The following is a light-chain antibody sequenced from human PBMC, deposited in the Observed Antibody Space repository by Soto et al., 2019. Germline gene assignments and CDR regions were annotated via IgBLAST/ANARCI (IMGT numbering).Light chain of an antibody. CDR1: QSISTW. Sequence: DIQMTQSPSTRSASLGDRVTITCRASQSISTWLAWYQQEPGKAPNLMVHKASSLQSGVPSRFSCSGSGKDSTLTISSLQHEDVATYYCQKYNSAPITLGQGTRLEI. V-gene: IGKV1-5*03. CDR3: QKYNSAPIT. J-gene: IGKJ5*01. CDR2: KAS.